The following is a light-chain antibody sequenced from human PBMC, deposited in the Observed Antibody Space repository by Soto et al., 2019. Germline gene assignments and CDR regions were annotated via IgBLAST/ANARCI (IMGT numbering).Light chain of an antibody. Sequence: IQMTQSPSFLSASVGDRVTISCRASQTISTCLNWYQQKPGQAPELLIYGASNLQSGVPSRFSGSGSGTDFTLTISSLQPEDSAAYYCQQSHSSPLTFGGGTKVEFK. CDR1: QTISTC. J-gene: IGKJ4*01. V-gene: IGKV1-39*01. CDR2: GAS. CDR3: QQSHSSPLT.